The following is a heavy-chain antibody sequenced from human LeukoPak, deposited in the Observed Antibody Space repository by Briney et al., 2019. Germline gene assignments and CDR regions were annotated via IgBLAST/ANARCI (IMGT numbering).Heavy chain of an antibody. Sequence: GGSLRLSCAVSGLTFSNYEMNWVRQAPGKGLEWVSYISSSGSTIYYADSVKGRFTISRDNAKNSLYLQLNSLRAEDTAIYYCVRLRLTDIWRQGTMVTVSS. CDR2: ISSSGSTI. J-gene: IGHJ3*02. CDR1: GLTFSNYE. CDR3: VRLRLTDI. V-gene: IGHV3-48*03. D-gene: IGHD3-9*01.